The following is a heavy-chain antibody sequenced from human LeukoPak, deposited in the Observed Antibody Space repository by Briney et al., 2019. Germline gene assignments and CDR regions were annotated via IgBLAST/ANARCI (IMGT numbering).Heavy chain of an antibody. CDR1: GGSISSSSYY. V-gene: IGHV4-39*07. D-gene: IGHD3-22*01. CDR2: IYYSGST. Sequence: SETLSLTCTVSGGSISSSSYYWGWIRQPPGKGLEWIGSIYYSGSTYYNPSLKSRVTISVDTSKNQFSLKLSSVTAADTAVYYCARDFFHYYDSSGPSDYWGQGTLVTVSS. CDR3: ARDFFHYYDSSGPSDY. J-gene: IGHJ4*02.